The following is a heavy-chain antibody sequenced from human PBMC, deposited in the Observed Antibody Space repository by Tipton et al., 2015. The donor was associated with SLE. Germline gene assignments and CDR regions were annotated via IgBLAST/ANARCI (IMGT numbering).Heavy chain of an antibody. V-gene: IGHV1-18*01. Sequence: QLVQSGAEVKKPGASVKVSCKASGYTFTFYGLNWVRQAPGQGLEWMGWISGYNGKTNYVQKFQGRVTMTTDTSTSTAYMELRSLTSDDTAVYYCARGGWYFNDAFDIWGQGTMVTVSS. CDR1: GYTFTFYG. CDR3: ARGGWYFNDAFDI. CDR2: ISGYNGKT. J-gene: IGHJ3*02. D-gene: IGHD6-19*01.